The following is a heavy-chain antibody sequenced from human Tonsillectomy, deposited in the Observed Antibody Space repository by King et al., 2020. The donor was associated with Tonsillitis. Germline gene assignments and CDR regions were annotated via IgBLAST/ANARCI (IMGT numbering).Heavy chain of an antibody. D-gene: IGHD6-19*01. Sequence: VQLVESGGDLVQPGGSLRLSCAASAFTFSRSWMAWVRQAPGTGLEGGASINPHGSEEYYVASVKGRFNISRDNSKNTVYLQMTSLGADDSAVYYCARDHAYSSFDYWGQGTLVTVSS. CDR2: INPHGSEE. CDR1: AFTFSRSW. V-gene: IGHV3-7*01. J-gene: IGHJ4*02. CDR3: ARDHAYSSFDY.